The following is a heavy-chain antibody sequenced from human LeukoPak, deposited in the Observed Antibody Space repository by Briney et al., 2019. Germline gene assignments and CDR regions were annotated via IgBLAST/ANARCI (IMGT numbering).Heavy chain of an antibody. Sequence: GASVKVSCKASGYTFTGYYLHWVRQAPGQGLEWMGWINPNSGGTDYAQRFQGRVTMTRDTSISTAYMGLSRLRADDTAVYYCARFYYDSSGYPNQWGQGTLVTVSS. J-gene: IGHJ4*02. CDR2: INPNSGGT. CDR3: ARFYYDSSGYPNQ. D-gene: IGHD3-22*01. V-gene: IGHV1-2*02. CDR1: GYTFTGYY.